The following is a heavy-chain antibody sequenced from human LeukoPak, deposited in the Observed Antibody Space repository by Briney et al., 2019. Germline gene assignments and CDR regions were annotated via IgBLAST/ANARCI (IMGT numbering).Heavy chain of an antibody. Sequence: GGSLRLSCAASGFTFSSYSMNWVRQAPGKGLEWVSSVSSSSSYIYYADSVKGRFTISRDNAKNSLYLQMNSLRAEDTAVYYCARTGYSSGWYVGGEDYWGQGTLATVSS. J-gene: IGHJ4*02. CDR1: GFTFSSYS. CDR2: VSSSSSYI. D-gene: IGHD6-19*01. V-gene: IGHV3-21*01. CDR3: ARTGYSSGWYVGGEDY.